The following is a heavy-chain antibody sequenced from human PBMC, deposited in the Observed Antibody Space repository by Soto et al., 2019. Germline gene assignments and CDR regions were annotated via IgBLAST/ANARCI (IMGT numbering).Heavy chain of an antibody. D-gene: IGHD3-22*01. CDR1: GYTFTSYG. CDR2: ISAYNGNT. V-gene: IGHV1-18*01. CDR3: ARDRGGDYYDSSGSRKISGGYFDY. Sequence: ASVKVSCKASGYTFTSYGISWVRQAPGQGLEWMGWISAYNGNTNYAQKLQGRVTMTTDTSTSTAYMELRSLRSDDTAVYYCARDRGGDYYDSSGSRKISGGYFDYWG. J-gene: IGHJ4*01.